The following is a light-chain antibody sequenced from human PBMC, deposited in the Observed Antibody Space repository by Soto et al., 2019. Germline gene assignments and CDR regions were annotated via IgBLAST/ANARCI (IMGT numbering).Light chain of an antibody. CDR1: QSVSSY. CDR3: QQRSNWPWT. J-gene: IGKJ1*01. V-gene: IGKV3-11*01. CDR2: DAS. Sequence: EIVLTQSPATLSLSPGERVTLSCRASQSVSSYLAWYQQKPGQPPRLLIYDASNSATGIPARFSGSGSGTDFTLTISSLDPEDFAVYYCQQRSNWPWTFGQGTKVEIK.